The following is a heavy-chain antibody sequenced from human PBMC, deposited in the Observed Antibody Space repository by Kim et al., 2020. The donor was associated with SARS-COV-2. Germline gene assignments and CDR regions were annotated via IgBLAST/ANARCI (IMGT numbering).Heavy chain of an antibody. V-gene: IGHV3-23*01. D-gene: IGHD2-2*03. Sequence: GESLKISCTTSGFTFTGYAMSWVRQAPGKGLEWVSSIDGSDGTTYYVDSVKGRFTISRDNSKNTLYLQMNSLRADDKAVYYCMKGGWGWIWDHWGQGTRV. CDR3: MKGGWGWIWDH. CDR1: GFTFTGYA. CDR2: IDGSDGTT. J-gene: IGHJ4*02.